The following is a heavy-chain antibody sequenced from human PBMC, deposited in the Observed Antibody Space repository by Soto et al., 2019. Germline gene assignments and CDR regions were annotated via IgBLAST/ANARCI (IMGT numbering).Heavy chain of an antibody. J-gene: IGHJ4*02. V-gene: IGHV1-3*05. CDR3: ARAWVVVTAPDY. Sequence: QVQLVQSGAEEKKPGASVKVSCKASGYNFTSYAMHGVRQAPGQRLEWMGWINAGNGNTKYSQQFQGRVTLTRDTSASTAYMDLSRLISEDTAVYYCARAWVVVTAPDYWGPGTLVTVSS. D-gene: IGHD2-21*02. CDR1: GYNFTSYA. CDR2: INAGNGNT.